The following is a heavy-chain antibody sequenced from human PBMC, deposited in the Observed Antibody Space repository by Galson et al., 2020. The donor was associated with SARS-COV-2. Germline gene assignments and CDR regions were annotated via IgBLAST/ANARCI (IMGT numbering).Heavy chain of an antibody. V-gene: IGHV3-7*01. CDR1: GFTFSSYW. CDR2: IKQDGSEK. CDR3: ARVGSSSWYFDY. J-gene: IGHJ4*02. D-gene: IGHD6-13*01. Sequence: LSLTCAASGFTFSSYWMSWVRQAPGKGLEWVANIKQDGSEKYYVDSVKGRFTISRDNAKNSLYLQMNSLRAEDTAVYYCARVGSSSWYFDYWGQGTLVTVSS.